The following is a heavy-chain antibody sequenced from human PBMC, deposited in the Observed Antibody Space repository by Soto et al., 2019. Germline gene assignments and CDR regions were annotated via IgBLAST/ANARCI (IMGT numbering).Heavy chain of an antibody. V-gene: IGHV3-7*01. CDR1: GFTFSSYW. CDR2: IKQDGSEK. J-gene: IGHJ4*02. CDR3: ARETVYYYDLSYFDY. Sequence: EVQLVESGGGLVQPGGSLRLSFAASGFTFSSYWMSWVRQAPGKGLEWVANIKQDGSEKYYVDSVKGRFTISRDNAKNSLYLQMNSLRAEDTAVYYCARETVYYYDLSYFDYWGQGTLVTVSS. D-gene: IGHD3-22*01.